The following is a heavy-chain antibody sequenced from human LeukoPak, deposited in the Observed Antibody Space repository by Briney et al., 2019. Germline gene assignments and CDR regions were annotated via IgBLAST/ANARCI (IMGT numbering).Heavy chain of an antibody. CDR2: ISDSGGST. CDR3: AKEGQQLGYDAFDI. V-gene: IGHV3-23*01. CDR1: GFAFSSYA. Sequence: HPGGSLRLSCAAPGFAFSSYAMSWVRQAPGKGLEWVSAISDSGGSTYYADSVKGRFTISRDNSKKMLYLQMNSLRAEDTAVYYCAKEGQQLGYDAFDIWGQGTMVTVSS. J-gene: IGHJ3*02. D-gene: IGHD6-13*01.